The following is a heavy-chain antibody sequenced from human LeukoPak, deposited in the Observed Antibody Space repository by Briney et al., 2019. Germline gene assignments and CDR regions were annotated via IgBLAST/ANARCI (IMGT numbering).Heavy chain of an antibody. CDR1: GYTFTSYA. CDR2: INAGNGNT. Sequence: ASVKVSCKASGYTFTSYAKHWVRQAPGQRLEWMGWINAGNGNTKYSQKFQGRVTITRDTSASTAYMELSSLRSEDTAVYYCARVRSVTGFFDYWGQGTLVTVSS. J-gene: IGHJ4*02. CDR3: ARVRSVTGFFDY. V-gene: IGHV1-3*01. D-gene: IGHD1-20*01.